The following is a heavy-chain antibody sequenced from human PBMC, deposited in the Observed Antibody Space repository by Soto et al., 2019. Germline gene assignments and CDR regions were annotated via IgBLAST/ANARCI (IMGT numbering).Heavy chain of an antibody. V-gene: IGHV3-30*18. CDR2: ISYDGSNK. D-gene: IGHD5-18*01. CDR1: GFTFSSYG. CDR3: AKCSRVDGYGYVDYYYGMDV. J-gene: IGHJ6*02. Sequence: QVQLVESGGGVVQPGRSLRLSCAASGFTFSSYGMHWVRQAPGKGLEWVAVISYDGSNKYYADSVKGRFTISRDNSKNTLYLQMNSLRAEDTALYYCAKCSRVDGYGYVDYYYGMDVWGQGTTVTVSS.